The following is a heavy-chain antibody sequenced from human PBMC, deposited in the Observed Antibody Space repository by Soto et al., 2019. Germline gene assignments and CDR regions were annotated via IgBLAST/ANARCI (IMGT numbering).Heavy chain of an antibody. D-gene: IGHD6-19*01. CDR3: AKDTSSGGLAKGAFDI. Sequence: QPWGALLVACASSVFTFDDYGMPWVRQAPGKGLEWVSNINWNSGSIGYADSVKGRFTISRDNAKNSLYLQMNSVRAEDTALYYCAKDTSSGGLAKGAFDIWGQGTMVTFSS. CDR2: INWNSGSI. CDR1: VFTFDDYG. V-gene: IGHV3-9*01. J-gene: IGHJ3*02.